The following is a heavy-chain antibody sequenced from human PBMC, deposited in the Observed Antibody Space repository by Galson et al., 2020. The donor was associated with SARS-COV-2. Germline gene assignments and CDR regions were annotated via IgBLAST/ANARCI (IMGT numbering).Heavy chain of an antibody. CDR1: GESFSGYY. CDR2: INHSGST. D-gene: IGHD6-13*01. CDR3: AKFGIAAAGFDY. J-gene: IGHJ4*02. V-gene: IGHV4-34*01. Sequence: SETLSLTWAVYGESFSGYYWSWIRPPPGKGLEWIREINHSGSTNYNPSLKSRVTISVDTSKNQFSLKLSSVTAADTAVYYCAKFGIAAAGFDYWGQGTLVTVSS.